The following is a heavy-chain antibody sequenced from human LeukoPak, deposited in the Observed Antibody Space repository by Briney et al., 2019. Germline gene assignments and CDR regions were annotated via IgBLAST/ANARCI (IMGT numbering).Heavy chain of an antibody. D-gene: IGHD5-18*01. V-gene: IGHV4-59*01. J-gene: IGHJ4*02. CDR2: VSYSGST. CDR1: GGSISSYY. Sequence: SETLSLTCIVSGGSISSYYWSWVRQPPGKGLEWIGYVSYSGSTDYNPSLKSRVIISIDTSKNQFSLRLSSVTAADTAVYYCARENDRYGRIDYWGQGTQVTVSS. CDR3: ARENDRYGRIDY.